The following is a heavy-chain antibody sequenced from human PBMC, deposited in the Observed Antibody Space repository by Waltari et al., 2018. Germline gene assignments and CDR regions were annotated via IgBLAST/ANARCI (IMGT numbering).Heavy chain of an antibody. CDR1: GGSIPSDKYY. Sequence: QVQLQESGPGLVKPSQTLSPTCAVSGGSIPSDKYYLAWIRQPAGKAVEWIGRIHCSGSTDFNPSLKSRVTIPFDTSKNQFSLKLTSVTAADAAVYYCAREGDIGVNRGTYGLDVWGQGTTVTVSS. V-gene: IGHV4-61*02. CDR2: IHCSGST. CDR3: AREGDIGVNRGTYGLDV. D-gene: IGHD2-15*01. J-gene: IGHJ6*02.